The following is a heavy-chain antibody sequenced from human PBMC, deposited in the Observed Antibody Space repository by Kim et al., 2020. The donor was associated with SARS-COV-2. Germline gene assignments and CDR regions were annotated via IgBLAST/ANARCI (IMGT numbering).Heavy chain of an antibody. J-gene: IGHJ3*02. V-gene: IGHV4-59*01. D-gene: IGHD1-7*01. CDR3: ASESENWNYRAFDI. Sequence: PPLKSRVTISVDTSKNQFSLKLSSVTAADTAVYYCASESENWNYRAFDIWGQGTMVTVSS.